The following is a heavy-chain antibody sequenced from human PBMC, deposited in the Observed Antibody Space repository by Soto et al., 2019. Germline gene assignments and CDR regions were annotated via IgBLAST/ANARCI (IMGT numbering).Heavy chain of an antibody. D-gene: IGHD3-22*01. V-gene: IGHV3-11*06. CDR2: ISSSSSYT. Sequence: QVQLVESGGGLVKPGGSLRLSCAASGVTFSDYYMSWIRQAPGKGMEWVSYISSSSSYTNYADSVKGRFTISRDNAKNSLYLHMNSLRAEDTAVYYCARGTHDSSGYRNDYWGQGNLVTVSS. CDR3: ARGTHDSSGYRNDY. J-gene: IGHJ4*02. CDR1: GVTFSDYY.